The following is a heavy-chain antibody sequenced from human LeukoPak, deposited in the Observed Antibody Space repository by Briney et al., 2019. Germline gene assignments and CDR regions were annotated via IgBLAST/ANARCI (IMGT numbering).Heavy chain of an antibody. J-gene: IGHJ4*02. D-gene: IGHD5-18*01. Sequence: GGSLRLSCTASGFTFSDYWMHWVRQAPGKGLVWVSRINSDGSRTKYADCVKGRFTISRDNAKNPVFLQMNSLSAEDAAVYYCARVTTGSTYGQFDYWGQGALATVSS. CDR1: GFTFSDYW. CDR2: INSDGSRT. V-gene: IGHV3-74*01. CDR3: ARVTTGSTYGQFDY.